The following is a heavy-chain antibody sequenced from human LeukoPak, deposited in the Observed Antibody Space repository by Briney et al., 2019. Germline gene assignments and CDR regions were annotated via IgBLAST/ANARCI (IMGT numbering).Heavy chain of an antibody. J-gene: IGHJ4*02. CDR3: ARGYGATIYYFDY. CDR2: IIPIIGIA. CDR1: GGTFSSYT. D-gene: IGHD4/OR15-4a*01. Sequence: SVKVSCKASGGTFSSYTISWVRQAPGQGLEWMGRIIPIIGIANYAQKFQGRVTITADKSTSTAYMELSSLRSEDTAVYYCARGYGATIYYFDYWGQGTLVTVSS. V-gene: IGHV1-69*02.